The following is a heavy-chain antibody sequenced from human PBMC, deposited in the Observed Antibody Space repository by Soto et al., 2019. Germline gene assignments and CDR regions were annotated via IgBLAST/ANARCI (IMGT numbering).Heavy chain of an antibody. J-gene: IGHJ4*02. V-gene: IGHV3-72*01. CDR3: VTPGRGGHAFDY. D-gene: IGHD2-15*01. CDR2: IRNKAKTYTT. CDR1: GFTFSDHY. Sequence: VGLLRLSCVVSGFTFSDHYMDWVRQARGKGLEWVGRIRNKAKTYTTDYAASVKGRLTISRDDSKNSLYLQMNSLKAEDTAVYYCVTPGRGGHAFDYWGQGTLVTVSS.